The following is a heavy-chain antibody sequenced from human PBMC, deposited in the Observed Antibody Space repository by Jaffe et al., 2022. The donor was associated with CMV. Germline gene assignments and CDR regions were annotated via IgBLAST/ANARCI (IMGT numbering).Heavy chain of an antibody. CDR1: GFSFSGYH. Sequence: EVQLVESGGGLVKPGGSLRLSCKASGFSFSGYHMDWVRQAPGKGLEWVSSISSTSTYIYYADSVKGRFAVSRDNAKNSLYLQMNSLRVEDTAVYYCVRVRGYNYPLGYWGQGTRVTVSS. J-gene: IGHJ4*02. V-gene: IGHV3-21*01. CDR3: VRVRGYNYPLGY. CDR2: ISSTSTYI. D-gene: IGHD5-18*01.